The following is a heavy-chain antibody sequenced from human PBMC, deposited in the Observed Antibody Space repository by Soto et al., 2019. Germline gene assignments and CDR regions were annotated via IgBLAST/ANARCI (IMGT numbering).Heavy chain of an antibody. J-gene: IGHJ4*02. Sequence: ASVKVSCKASGGTFISYAISWVRQAPGQGLEWMGGIIPIFGTANYAQKFQGRVTMTRDTSITTAYMELNSLTSDDTAIYYCARRGQRSGTAIENWGQGTRVTVSS. D-gene: IGHD1-7*01. CDR3: ARRGQRSGTAIEN. CDR2: IIPIFGTA. V-gene: IGHV1-69*05. CDR1: GGTFISYA.